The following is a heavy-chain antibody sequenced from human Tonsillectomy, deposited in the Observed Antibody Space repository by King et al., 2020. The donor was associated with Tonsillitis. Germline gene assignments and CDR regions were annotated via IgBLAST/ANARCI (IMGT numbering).Heavy chain of an antibody. J-gene: IGHJ6*03. CDR3: ARGRAADSYFYYYMDV. V-gene: IGHV1-69*04. CDR1: GGTFSSYA. D-gene: IGHD2-15*01. Sequence: QLVQSGAEVKKPGSSVKVSCKASGGTFSSYAISWVRQAPGQGLEWMGRIIPILGIENYAQKFQGGVPITADKSTRTAYMELSSLRSEDTAVYYCARGRAADSYFYYYMDVWGTGTTVTVSS. CDR2: IIPILGIE.